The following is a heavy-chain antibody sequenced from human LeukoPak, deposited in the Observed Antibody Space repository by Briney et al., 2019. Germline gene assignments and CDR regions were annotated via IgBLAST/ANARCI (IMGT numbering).Heavy chain of an antibody. J-gene: IGHJ6*03. D-gene: IGHD2-2*01. CDR3: ARDDIVVVPAASPRSTYHMDV. CDR2: TIPIFGTA. CDR1: GGTFSSYA. Sequence: SVKVSCKASGGTFSSYAISWVRQAPGQGLEWMGGTIPIFGTANYAQKFQGRVTITADESTSTAYMELSSLRSEDTAVYYCARDDIVVVPAASPRSTYHMDVWGKGTTVTVSS. V-gene: IGHV1-69*13.